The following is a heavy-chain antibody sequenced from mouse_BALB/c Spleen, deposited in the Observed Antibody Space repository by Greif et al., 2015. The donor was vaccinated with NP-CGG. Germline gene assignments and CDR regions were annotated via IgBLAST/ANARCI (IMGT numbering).Heavy chain of an antibody. J-gene: IGHJ2*01. CDR3: ASVGTPFDY. Sequence: EVKLQESGPGLVKPSQSLSLTCSVTGYSITSGYYWNCIRQFPGNKLEWMGYISYDGSNNYNPSLKNRISITRDTSKNQFFLKLNSVTTEDTATYYCASVGTPFDYWGQGTTLTVSS. CDR1: GYSITSGYY. CDR2: ISYDGSN. V-gene: IGHV3-6*02. D-gene: IGHD4-1*01.